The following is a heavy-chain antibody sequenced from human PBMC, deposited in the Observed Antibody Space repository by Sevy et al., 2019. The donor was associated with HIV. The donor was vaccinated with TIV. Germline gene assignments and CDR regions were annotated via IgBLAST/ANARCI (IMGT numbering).Heavy chain of an antibody. CDR2: ISWDAKKT. CDR3: AKDIPGYSGFDH. CDR1: GFTFDDCT. Sequence: LSLTCAASGFTFDDCTMHWVRQVPGKGLEWVSLISWDAKKTDYADSVEGRFIVSRDNRKNSLYLQMNSLRSEDTALYFCAKDIPGYSGFDHWGQGTLVTVSS. V-gene: IGHV3-43*01. J-gene: IGHJ4*02. D-gene: IGHD3-10*01.